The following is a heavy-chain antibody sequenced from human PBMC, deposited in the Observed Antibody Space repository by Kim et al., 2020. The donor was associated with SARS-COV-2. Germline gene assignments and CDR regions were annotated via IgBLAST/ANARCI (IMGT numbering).Heavy chain of an antibody. V-gene: IGHV4-31*03. CDR2: IYYSGST. D-gene: IGHD1-26*01. CDR1: GGSISSGGYY. Sequence: SETLSLTCTVSGGSISSGGYYWSWIRQHPGKGLEWIGYIYYSGSTYYNPSLKSRVTISVDTSKNQFSLKLSSVTAADTAVYYCARMVGATHNWFDPWGQGTLVTVSS. CDR3: ARMVGATHNWFDP. J-gene: IGHJ5*02.